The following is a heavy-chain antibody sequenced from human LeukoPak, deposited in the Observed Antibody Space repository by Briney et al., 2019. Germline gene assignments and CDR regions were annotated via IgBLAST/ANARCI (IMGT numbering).Heavy chain of an antibody. Sequence: GGSLKLSCAASGFTFSGSAIHWVRQASGKGLEWVGRIRDKANSYATAYIASVKGRFTISRDDSKNTAYLQMSSLKTEDTAVYYCTRWDCTTTGCYPFDYWGQGTLVAVSS. CDR2: IRDKANSYAT. CDR3: TRWDCTTTGCYPFDY. J-gene: IGHJ4*02. V-gene: IGHV3-73*01. CDR1: GFTFSGSA. D-gene: IGHD2-2*01.